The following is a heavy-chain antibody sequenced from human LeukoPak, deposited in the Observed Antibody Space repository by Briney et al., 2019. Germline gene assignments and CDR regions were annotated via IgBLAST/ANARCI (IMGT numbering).Heavy chain of an antibody. Sequence: PSETLSLTCAVYGGSFSGYYWSWIRQPPGKGLEWIGEINHSGSTNYNPSLKSRVTISVDTSKNQFSLKLSSVTAADTAVYYCAVSFATANDYWGQGTLVTVSS. D-gene: IGHD4-17*01. CDR1: GGSFSGYY. CDR3: AVSFATANDY. J-gene: IGHJ4*02. V-gene: IGHV4-34*01. CDR2: INHSGST.